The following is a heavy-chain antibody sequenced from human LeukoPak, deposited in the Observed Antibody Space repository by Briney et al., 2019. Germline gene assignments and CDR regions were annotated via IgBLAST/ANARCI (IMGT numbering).Heavy chain of an antibody. D-gene: IGHD3-3*01. CDR1: GYTFTSYG. CDR2: ISAYNGNT. V-gene: IGHV1-18*01. CDR3: ARDRPVLRFLEWLLNDAFDI. Sequence: ASVKVSCKASGYTFTSYGISWVRQAPGQGLEWMGWISAYNGNTNYAQKLQGRVTVTTDTSTSTAYMELRSLRSDDTAVYYCARDRPVLRFLEWLLNDAFDIWGQGTMVTVSS. J-gene: IGHJ3*02.